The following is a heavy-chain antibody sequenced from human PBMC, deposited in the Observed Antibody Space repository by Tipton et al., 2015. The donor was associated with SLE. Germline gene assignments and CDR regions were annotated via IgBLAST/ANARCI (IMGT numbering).Heavy chain of an antibody. Sequence: LRLSCTVSNASMSRGGYYWHWIRQHPREGLEWIGYIYYTGTTYYNPSLKSRLSMSIDTSKNQFSLNLSSVTAADAAVYYCARSAGYGSNWAHFDYWGQGTLVTVSS. CDR3: ARSAGYGSNWAHFDY. D-gene: IGHD6-13*01. V-gene: IGHV4-31*03. J-gene: IGHJ4*02. CDR1: NASMSRGGYY. CDR2: IYYTGTT.